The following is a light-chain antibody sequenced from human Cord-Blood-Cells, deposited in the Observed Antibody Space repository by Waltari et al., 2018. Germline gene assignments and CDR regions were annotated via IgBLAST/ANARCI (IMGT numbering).Light chain of an antibody. CDR1: QGISSW. CDR3: QQANSFPYT. CDR2: AAS. J-gene: IGKJ2*01. V-gene: IGKV1-12*01. Sequence: DIHMTHSPSSVSASVGGRDTITCRASQGISSWLVWYQQKPGKAPKLLIYAASSLQSGVPSRFSGSGSGTDFTLTISSLQPEDFATYYCQQANSFPYTFGQGTKLEIK.